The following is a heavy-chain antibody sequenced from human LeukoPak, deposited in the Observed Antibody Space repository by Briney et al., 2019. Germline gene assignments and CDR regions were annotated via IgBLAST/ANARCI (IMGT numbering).Heavy chain of an antibody. CDR2: IYQSGST. J-gene: IGHJ3*02. D-gene: IGHD6-19*01. Sequence: SETLFLTCTVSGYSISNGHYWGWIRQPPGKGLEWIGSIYQSGSTYHNPSLKSRVTMSVDTSKNQFSLKLSSVTAADTAVYYCALDHSSGWLDAFDIWGQGTMVTVSS. V-gene: IGHV4-38-2*02. CDR1: GYSISNGHY. CDR3: ALDHSSGWLDAFDI.